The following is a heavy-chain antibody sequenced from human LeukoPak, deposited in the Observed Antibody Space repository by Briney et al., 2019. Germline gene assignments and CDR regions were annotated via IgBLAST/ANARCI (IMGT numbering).Heavy chain of an antibody. CDR1: GFTFTSSA. D-gene: IGHD3-22*01. CDR2: IVVGSGNT. Sequence: SVKVSCKASGFTFTSSAMQWVRQARGQRLEWIGWIVVGSGNTNYAQKFQERVTITRDMSTSTAYMELRSLRSDDTAVYYCARTAYYDSSGYFDYWGQGTLVTVSS. CDR3: ARTAYYDSSGYFDY. V-gene: IGHV1-58*02. J-gene: IGHJ4*02.